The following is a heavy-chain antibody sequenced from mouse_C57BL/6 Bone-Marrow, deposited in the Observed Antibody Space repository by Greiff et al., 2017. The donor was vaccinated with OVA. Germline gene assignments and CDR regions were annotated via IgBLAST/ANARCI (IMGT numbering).Heavy chain of an antibody. CDR2: IRLKSDNYAT. J-gene: IGHJ2*01. D-gene: IGHD1-2*01. CDR1: GFTFSNYW. Sequence: EVKLMESGGGLVQPGGSMKLSCVASGFTFSNYWMNWVRQSPEKGLEWVAQIRLKSDNYATHYAESVKGRFTISRDDSKSSVYLQMNNLRAEDTGIYYCTDGWEGDYWGQGTTLTVSS. CDR3: TDGWEGDY. V-gene: IGHV6-3*01.